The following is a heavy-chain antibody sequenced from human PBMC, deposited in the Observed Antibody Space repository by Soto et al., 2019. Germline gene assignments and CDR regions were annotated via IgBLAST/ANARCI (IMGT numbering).Heavy chain of an antibody. D-gene: IGHD3-10*01. CDR1: GYTFTSYG. V-gene: IGHV1-18*01. CDR3: ARDHGWPLLWFGELLHNFDY. CDR2: ISAYNGNT. J-gene: IGHJ4*02. Sequence: QVQLVQSGAEVKKPGASVKVSCKASGYTFTSYGISWVRQAPGQGLEWMGWISAYNGNTNYAQKLQGRVTMPTYTSTSTAYMELRSLRSDDTAVYYCARDHGWPLLWFGELLHNFDYWGQGTLVTVSS.